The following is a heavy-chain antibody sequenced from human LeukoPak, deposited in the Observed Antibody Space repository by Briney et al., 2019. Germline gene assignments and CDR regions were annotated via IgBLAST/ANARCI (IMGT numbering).Heavy chain of an antibody. CDR3: ARAVRGDAFDI. Sequence: GASVKVSCKASGYTFTSYGISWVRQAPGQGLEWMGGIIPIFGTANYAQKFQGRVTITTDESTSTAYMELSSLRSEDTAVYYCARAVRGDAFDIWGQGTMVTVSS. CDR1: GYTFTSYG. D-gene: IGHD1-1*01. CDR2: IIPIFGTA. V-gene: IGHV1-69*05. J-gene: IGHJ3*02.